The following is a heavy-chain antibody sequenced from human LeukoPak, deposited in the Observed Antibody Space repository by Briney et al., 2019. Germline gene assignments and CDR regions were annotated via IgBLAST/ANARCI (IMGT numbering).Heavy chain of an antibody. J-gene: IGHJ4*02. Sequence: GGSLRLSCAASGFTFSSYAMHWVRQAPGKGLEYVSAISSSGGSTYYANSVKGRFTISRDNSKNALYLQMGSLRAEDMAVYYCARRNSGSSLYFDYRGQGTLVTVSS. D-gene: IGHD1-26*01. CDR2: ISSSGGST. V-gene: IGHV3-64*01. CDR3: ARRNSGSSLYFDY. CDR1: GFTFSSYA.